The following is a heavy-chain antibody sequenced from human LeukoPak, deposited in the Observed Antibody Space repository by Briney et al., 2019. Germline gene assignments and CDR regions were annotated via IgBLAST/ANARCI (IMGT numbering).Heavy chain of an antibody. Sequence: GGSLRLSCAASGFTFSGSAIHWVRPSSGKGLEGVGQIDKKDKGYATATAYAASAKGRFTISRDDSIDTAYLQMKSLKAEDTALYCTRDSGTYNWFDPWGQGTLVTVSS. CDR3: RDSGTYNWFDP. V-gene: IGHV3-73*01. J-gene: IGHJ5*02. CDR2: IDKKDKGYATAT. D-gene: IGHD1-26*01. CDR1: GFTFSGSA.